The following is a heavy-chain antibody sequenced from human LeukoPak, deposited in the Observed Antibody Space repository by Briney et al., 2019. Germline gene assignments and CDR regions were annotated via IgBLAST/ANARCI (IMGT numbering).Heavy chain of an antibody. Sequence: PGGSLRLSCAASGFTFRSHAMHSVRQAPGKGLEWVAVISYDGNNKYYAGSVKGRFSISRDNSKNTLYLQMNSLRPEDRAIYHCARDRVTTVTGTYYFDYWGQGTLVTVSS. CDR3: ARDRVTTVTGTYYFDY. CDR2: ISYDGNNK. CDR1: GFTFRSHA. V-gene: IGHV3-30-3*01. D-gene: IGHD4-17*01. J-gene: IGHJ4*02.